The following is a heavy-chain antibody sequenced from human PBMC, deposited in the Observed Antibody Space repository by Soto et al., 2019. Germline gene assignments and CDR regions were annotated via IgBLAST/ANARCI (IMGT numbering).Heavy chain of an antibody. Sequence: PGGSLRLSCAASGFTFSSYGMHWVRQAPGKGLEWVAVIWYDGSNKYYADSVKGRFTISRDNAKNSLYLQMNSLRAEDTAVYYCARGLYYYDSSGYPGYWGQGTLVTVSS. CDR1: GFTFSSYG. V-gene: IGHV3-33*01. D-gene: IGHD3-22*01. CDR3: ARGLYYYDSSGYPGY. J-gene: IGHJ4*02. CDR2: IWYDGSNK.